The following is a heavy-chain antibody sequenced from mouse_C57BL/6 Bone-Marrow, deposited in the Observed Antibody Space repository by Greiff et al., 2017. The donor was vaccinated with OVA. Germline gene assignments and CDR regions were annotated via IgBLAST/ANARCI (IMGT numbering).Heavy chain of an antibody. D-gene: IGHD1-1*01. V-gene: IGHV1-54*01. CDR1: GYAFTNYL. CDR3: ARCYSLDY. CDR2: INPGSGGA. Sequence: VQLQQSGAELVRPGTSVKVSCKASGYAFTNYLIEWVKQRPGQGLEWIGVINPGSGGANYNEKFKGKATLTADKSSSTAYMQLSSLTSEDSAVYFCARCYSLDYWGQGTTLTVSS. J-gene: IGHJ2*01.